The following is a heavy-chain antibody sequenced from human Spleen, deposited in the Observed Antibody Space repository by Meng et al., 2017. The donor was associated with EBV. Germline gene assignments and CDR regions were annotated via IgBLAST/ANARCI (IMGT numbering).Heavy chain of an antibody. Sequence: EPGPRLVKPSETLSSTWSVSGGSISSSSYYWGWVRQPPGKGLQWIGNIFYSGTTYYNPSLKSRVTISVDTSKNQFSLKVNSVTAADTAVYYCARIDLGYCSSTSCFNWFDPWGQGSLVTVSS. CDR2: IFYSGTT. CDR1: GGSISSSSYY. J-gene: IGHJ5*02. V-gene: IGHV4-39*07. D-gene: IGHD2-2*03. CDR3: ARIDLGYCSSTSCFNWFDP.